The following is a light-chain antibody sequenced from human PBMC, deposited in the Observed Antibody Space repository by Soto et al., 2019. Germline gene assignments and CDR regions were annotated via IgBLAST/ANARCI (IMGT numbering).Light chain of an antibody. V-gene: IGLV2-14*01. Sequence: QSVLTQPASVSGSPGQSITISCTGTSNDVGDYNYVSWYQQHPGKAPKVMIYEVSNRPSGVSNRFSGSKSGNTASLTISGLQAEDEADYYCSSYTSSNTGVFGGGTKLTVL. J-gene: IGLJ3*02. CDR3: SSYTSSNTGV. CDR1: SNDVGDYNY. CDR2: EVS.